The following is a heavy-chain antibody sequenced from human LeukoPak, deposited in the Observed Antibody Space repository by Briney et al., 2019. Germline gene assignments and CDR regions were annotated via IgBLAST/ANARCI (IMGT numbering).Heavy chain of an antibody. Sequence: GRSLRLSCAASGFTFSSYGMHWVRQAPGKGLVWVSRINTDGSSTSYADSVKGRFTISRDNAKNTLYLQMNSLRAEDTAVYYCATPKTSSGWYIDYWGQGTLVTVSS. V-gene: IGHV3-74*01. CDR2: INTDGSST. CDR3: ATPKTSSGWYIDY. D-gene: IGHD6-19*01. CDR1: GFTFSSYG. J-gene: IGHJ4*02.